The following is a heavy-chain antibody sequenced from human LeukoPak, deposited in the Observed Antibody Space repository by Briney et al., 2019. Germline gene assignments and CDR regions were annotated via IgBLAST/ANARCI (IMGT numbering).Heavy chain of an antibody. CDR3: TGGRDKVLSGEYYYYMDV. D-gene: IGHD2/OR15-2a*01. V-gene: IGHV3-7*01. Sequence: GGSLRLSCTASGFTTHYWLNWVRQSPGKGLEWAANIDRDGRVQHYVASVEGRFTISRDSAKNSLALQMHSMRPEDTAVYYCTGGRDKVLSGEYYYYMDVWGTGTTVTASS. CDR2: IDRDGRVQ. CDR1: GFTTHYW. J-gene: IGHJ6*03.